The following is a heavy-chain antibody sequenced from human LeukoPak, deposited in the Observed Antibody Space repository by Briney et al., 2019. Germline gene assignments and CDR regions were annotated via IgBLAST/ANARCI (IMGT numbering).Heavy chain of an antibody. D-gene: IGHD3-22*01. CDR1: GGTFSSYA. V-gene: IGHV1-69*13. CDR3: AREDAGASGYYGLSPFDY. J-gene: IGHJ4*02. CDR2: IIPIFGAA. Sequence: SVKVSCKASGGTFSSYAISWVRQAPGQGLEWMGGIIPIFGAADYAQKFQGRVTITADESTSTAYMELSSLRSEDTAVYYCAREDAGASGYYGLSPFDYWGQGTLVTVSS.